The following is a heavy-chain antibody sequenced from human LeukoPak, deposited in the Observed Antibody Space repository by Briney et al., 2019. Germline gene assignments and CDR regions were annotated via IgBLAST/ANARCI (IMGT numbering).Heavy chain of an antibody. CDR1: GYTFTNYD. CDR2: MNPNPNCGNT. J-gene: IGHJ1*01. D-gene: IGHD6-19*01. V-gene: IGHV1-8*01. CDR3: TRSVAEWLVRAFAS. Sequence: ASVKVSCKASGYTFTNYDINWVRQAPGQGLEWIGWMNPNPNCGNTVYAQKFQGRVILTSNTSITTAYMELSNLSSEDTAVYYCTRSVAEWLVRAFASWGQGTLVTVSS.